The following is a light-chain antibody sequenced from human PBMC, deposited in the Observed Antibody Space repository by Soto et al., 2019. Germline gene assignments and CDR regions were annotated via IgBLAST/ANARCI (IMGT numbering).Light chain of an antibody. CDR2: EVT. J-gene: IGLJ2*01. CDR3: SSYAGSNNVV. V-gene: IGLV2-8*01. CDR1: SSDVGGYNY. Sequence: QSALTQPPSASGSPGPSVTISCTGTSSDVGGYNYVSWYQQHPGKAPKLMIYEVTKRPSGVPDRFSGSKSGNTASLTVSGLQAEDEADYYCSSYAGSNNVVFGGRTKLTVL.